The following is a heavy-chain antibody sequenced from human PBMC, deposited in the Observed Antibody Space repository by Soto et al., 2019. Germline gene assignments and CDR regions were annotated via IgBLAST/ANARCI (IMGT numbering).Heavy chain of an antibody. D-gene: IGHD4-4*01. CDR3: ARVAVTYHYVIDF. V-gene: IGHV1-2*04. J-gene: IGHJ6*02. CDR2: INPNSGGT. Sequence: ASVKVSCKASGYTFTGYYMHWVRQAPGQGLGWMGWINPNSGGTNYAQKFQGWVTMTRDTSTSTAYMELSRLRSDDTAVYYCARVAVTYHYVIDFWGQGSSVTGSS. CDR1: GYTFTGYY.